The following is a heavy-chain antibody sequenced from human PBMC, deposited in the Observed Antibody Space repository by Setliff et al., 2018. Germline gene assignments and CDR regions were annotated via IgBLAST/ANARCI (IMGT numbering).Heavy chain of an antibody. J-gene: IGHJ4*02. CDR1: GFSFSGSY. Sequence: GGSLRLSCAASGFSFSGSYMSWVRQVPGKGLEWLSKISGDGNTVYYADSVRGRFTISRDNAKNSLYLQMNSLRAEDTAVYYCARDGHNVYYFDDWGQGTLVTVSS. CDR2: ISGDGNTV. CDR3: ARDGHNVYYFDD. V-gene: IGHV3-11*04. D-gene: IGHD1-1*01.